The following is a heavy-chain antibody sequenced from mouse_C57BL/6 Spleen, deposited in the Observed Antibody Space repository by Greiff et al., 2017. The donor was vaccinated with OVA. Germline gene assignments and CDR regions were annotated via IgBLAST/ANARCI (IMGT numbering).Heavy chain of an antibody. Sequence: QVQLKESGAELVRPGTSVKVSCKASGYAFTNYLIEWVKQRPGQGLEWIGVINPGSGGTNYNEKFKGKATLTADKSSSTAYMQLSSLTSEDSAVYFCATGKVYLYAMDYWGQGTSVTVSS. CDR2: INPGSGGT. D-gene: IGHD5-5*01. CDR3: ATGKVYLYAMDY. J-gene: IGHJ4*01. CDR1: GYAFTNYL. V-gene: IGHV1-54*01.